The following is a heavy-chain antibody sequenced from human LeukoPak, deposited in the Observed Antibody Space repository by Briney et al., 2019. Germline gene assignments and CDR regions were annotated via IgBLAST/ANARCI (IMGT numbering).Heavy chain of an antibody. CDR3: ARGAYYYDSSGSSYYGMGV. V-gene: IGHV3-21*01. Sequence: KAGGSLRLSGAASGFTFSSYGMNWVRQAPGKGLEWVSSISSSSSYIYYAASVKGRFTISRDNAKNSLYLQMNSLRAEDTAVYYCARGAYYYDSSGSSYYGMGVWGQGTTVTVSS. CDR2: ISSSSSYI. CDR1: GFTFSSYG. J-gene: IGHJ6*02. D-gene: IGHD3-22*01.